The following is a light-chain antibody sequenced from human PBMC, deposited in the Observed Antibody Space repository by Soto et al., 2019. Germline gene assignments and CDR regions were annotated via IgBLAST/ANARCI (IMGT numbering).Light chain of an antibody. J-gene: IGKJ1*01. CDR1: QSVSSSY. CDR3: QQYVSSPPWT. V-gene: IGKV3-20*01. CDR2: GAS. Sequence: EIVLTQSPGTLSLSPGERATLSCRASQSVSSSYLAWYQQKPGQAPRLLIYGASSRATGIPDRFSGSGSGTDFTLPISRLEPEDFAVYYCQQYVSSPPWTFGQGTKVEIK.